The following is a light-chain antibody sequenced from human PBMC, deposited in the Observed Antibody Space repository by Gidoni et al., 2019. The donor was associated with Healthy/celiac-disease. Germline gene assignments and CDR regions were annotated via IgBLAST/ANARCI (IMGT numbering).Light chain of an antibody. J-gene: IGLJ1*01. Sequence: QSVLTQPPSLSGAPGQRVTISCTGSSSNIGAGYDVHWYQQLPGTAPKLLIYGNSNRPSGVPDRFSGSKSGTSASLAITGLQAEDEADYYCQSYDSSLSGYVFGTGTNVTVL. CDR2: GNS. CDR1: SSNIGAGYD. V-gene: IGLV1-40*01. CDR3: QSYDSSLSGYV.